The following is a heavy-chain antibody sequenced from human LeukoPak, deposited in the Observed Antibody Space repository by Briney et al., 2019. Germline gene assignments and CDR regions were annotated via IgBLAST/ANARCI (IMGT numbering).Heavy chain of an antibody. Sequence: PGGSLRLSCAASGFTFSSYSMNWVRQAPGKGLDWVSYISSSSSTIYYADSVKGRFTISRDNAKNSLYLQMNSLRAEDTAVYYCARDLSDYGVTRFDYRGQGTLVTVSS. CDR2: ISSSSSTI. CDR3: ARDLSDYGVTRFDY. D-gene: IGHD4-17*01. V-gene: IGHV3-48*01. CDR1: GFTFSSYS. J-gene: IGHJ4*02.